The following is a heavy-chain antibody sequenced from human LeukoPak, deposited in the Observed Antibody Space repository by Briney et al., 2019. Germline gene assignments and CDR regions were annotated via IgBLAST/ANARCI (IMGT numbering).Heavy chain of an antibody. CDR1: GFTFSSYS. D-gene: IGHD2-21*02. CDR3: ARQDCGGDCSSSFDY. J-gene: IGHJ4*02. Sequence: PGGSLRVSCAASGFTFSSYSMNWVRQAPGKGLEWVSSISSSSSYIYYADSVKGRFTISRDNAKNSLYLQMNSLRAEDTAVYYCARQDCGGDCSSSFDYWGQGTLVTVSS. V-gene: IGHV3-21*01. CDR2: ISSSSSYI.